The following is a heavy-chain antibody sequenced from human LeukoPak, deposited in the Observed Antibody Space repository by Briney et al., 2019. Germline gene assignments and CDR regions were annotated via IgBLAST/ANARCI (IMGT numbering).Heavy chain of an antibody. Sequence: EASVTVSFKASGYTFTSYGISWVRQAPGQGLEWMGWISAYNGNTNYAQKLQGRVTMTTDTSTSTAYMELRSLRSDDTAVYYCASRGLGSGGDQNYFDYWGQGTLVTVSS. CDR1: GYTFTSYG. V-gene: IGHV1-18*04. CDR2: ISAYNGNT. J-gene: IGHJ4*02. CDR3: ASRGLGSGGDQNYFDY. D-gene: IGHD2-21*02.